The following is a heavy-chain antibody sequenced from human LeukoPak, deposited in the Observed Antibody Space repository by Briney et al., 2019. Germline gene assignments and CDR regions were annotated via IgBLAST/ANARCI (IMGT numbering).Heavy chain of an antibody. J-gene: IGHJ4*02. V-gene: IGHV3-30*01. CDR1: GFTFSSYA. CDR2: ISYDGSNK. D-gene: IGHD2-2*01. Sequence: GRSLRLSCAASGFTFSSYAMHWVRQAPGKGLEWVAVISYDGSNKYYADSVKGRFTISRDNSKNTLYLQMNSLRAEDTAAYHCARGLRVVPAAHHLDYWGQGTLVTVSS. CDR3: ARGLRVVPAAHHLDY.